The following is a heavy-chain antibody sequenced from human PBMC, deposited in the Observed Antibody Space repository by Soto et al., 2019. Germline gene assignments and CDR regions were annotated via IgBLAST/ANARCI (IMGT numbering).Heavy chain of an antibody. CDR1: GFTVSSNY. J-gene: IGHJ3*02. CDR2: IYSGGST. D-gene: IGHD2-15*01. CDR3: AREYGIGGATFDI. Sequence: GGSLRLSCAASGFTVSSNYMSWVRQAPGKGLEWVSVIYSGGSTYYADSVKGRFAISRHNSKNTLYLQMISLRAEDTAVYYCAREYGIGGATFDIWGQGTMVTVSS. V-gene: IGHV3-53*04.